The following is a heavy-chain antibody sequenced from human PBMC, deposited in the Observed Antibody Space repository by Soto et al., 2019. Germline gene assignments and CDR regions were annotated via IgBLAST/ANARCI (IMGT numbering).Heavy chain of an antibody. V-gene: IGHV3-48*01. J-gene: IGHJ6*02. CDR1: GFTCRNYN. CDR2: ISGASGTI. CDR3: ARDCGHGYGMDV. Sequence: PGGSLRLSCAASGFTCRNYNMNWVRQAPGKGLEWLSYISGASGTIYYADSMQGRFTISRDNAKNSLYLQMNSLRAEDTAMYYCARDCGHGYGMDVWGQGTTVTVSS.